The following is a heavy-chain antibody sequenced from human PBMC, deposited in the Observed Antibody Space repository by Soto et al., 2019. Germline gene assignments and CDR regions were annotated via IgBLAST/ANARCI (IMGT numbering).Heavy chain of an antibody. CDR3: ARDRGAHWNYVRGFDY. J-gene: IGHJ4*02. CDR2: IYHSGST. V-gene: IGHV4-30-2*01. Sequence: PSETLSLTCAVSGGSISSGGYSWSWIRQPPGKGLEWIGYIYHSGSTYYNPSLKSRVTISVDRSKNQSSLKLSSVTAADTAVYYCARDRGAHWNYVRGFDYWGQGTLVTVSS. CDR1: GGSISSGGYS. D-gene: IGHD1-7*01.